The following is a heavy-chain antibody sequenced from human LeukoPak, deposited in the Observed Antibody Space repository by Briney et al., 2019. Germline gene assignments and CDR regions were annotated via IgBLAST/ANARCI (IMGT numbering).Heavy chain of an antibody. D-gene: IGHD4/OR15-4a*01. Sequence: GGSLRLSCAASGFTFSNFAMSWVRQAPGKGLEWVSSIGGSGGRTYYAESVQGRFTISRDDSKKTLLLQMNSLRVEDTAVYLCAEPPNAGYWGRGALVTVSS. V-gene: IGHV3-23*01. CDR3: AEPPNAGY. CDR2: IGGSGGRT. J-gene: IGHJ4*02. CDR1: GFTFSNFA.